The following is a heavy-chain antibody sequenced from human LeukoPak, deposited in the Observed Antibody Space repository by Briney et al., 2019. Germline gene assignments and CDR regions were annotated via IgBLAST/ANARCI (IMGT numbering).Heavy chain of an antibody. D-gene: IGHD2-2*01. J-gene: IGHJ4*02. CDR3: AREPPYTGHCDITTCDVSRFDL. Sequence: ASVKVSCKASRNIFTGYFIHWVRQAPGQGLEWMGWINPKNGGTNPAEKFQGRVTMTRDTSLSTAFMELTGLTSDDTAVYFCAREPPYTGHCDITTCDVSRFDLWGQGTLVTVSS. V-gene: IGHV1-2*02. CDR2: INPKNGGT. CDR1: RNIFTGYF.